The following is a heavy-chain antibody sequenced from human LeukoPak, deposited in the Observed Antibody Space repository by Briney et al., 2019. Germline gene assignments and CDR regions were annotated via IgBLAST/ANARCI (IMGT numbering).Heavy chain of an antibody. D-gene: IGHD5-18*01. Sequence: SETLSLTCTVSGGSISSHNWNWIRQPPGKGLEWIGEINHSGSTNYNPSLKSRVTISVDTSKNQFSLKLSSVTAADTAVYYCARGRATAMATWGQGTLVTVSS. CDR1: GGSISSHN. CDR2: INHSGST. J-gene: IGHJ4*02. V-gene: IGHV4-34*01. CDR3: ARGRATAMAT.